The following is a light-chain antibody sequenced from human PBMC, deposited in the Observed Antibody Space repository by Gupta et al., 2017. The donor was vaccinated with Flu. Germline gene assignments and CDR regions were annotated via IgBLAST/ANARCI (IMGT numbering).Light chain of an antibody. J-gene: IGKJ1*01. CDR2: KAS. CDR1: QSVSSW. Sequence: PSTLSASVGDRVTITCRASQSVSSWLAWYQQKPGKAPKVLIYKASSVERGVPSRFSGSGSGTEFTLTISSLQPDDFATYYCQQDNSYSWTFGQGTKVEIK. CDR3: QQDNSYSWT. V-gene: IGKV1-5*03.